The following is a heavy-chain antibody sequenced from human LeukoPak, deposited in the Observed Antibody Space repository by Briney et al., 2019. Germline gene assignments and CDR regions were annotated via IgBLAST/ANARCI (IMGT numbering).Heavy chain of an antibody. D-gene: IGHD6-13*01. J-gene: IGHJ4*02. Sequence: GESLKISCKGSGYSFTSYWIGWVRQMPGKGLEWMGRIDPSDSYTNYSPSFQGHVTISADKSISTAYLQWSSLKASDTAMYYCASRKAGYSSSWYEVNDYWGQGTLVTVSS. CDR1: GYSFTSYW. V-gene: IGHV5-10-1*01. CDR3: ASRKAGYSSSWYEVNDY. CDR2: IDPSDSYT.